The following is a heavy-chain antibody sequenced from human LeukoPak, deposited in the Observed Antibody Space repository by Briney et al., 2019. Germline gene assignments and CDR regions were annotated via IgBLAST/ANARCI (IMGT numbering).Heavy chain of an antibody. J-gene: IGHJ4*02. CDR3: ARGRQLILAYCGGGCYPYFDY. CDR1: GFTISSYG. Sequence: GGSLRLSWAAAGFTISSYGMHWGRQAPGKGLEWVAVIWDDGSNKYYADSVKGRFPISRDNSKNTLYLQMNSLRAEDTAVYYCARGRQLILAYCGGGCYPYFDYWGQGTLVTVSS. CDR2: IWDDGSNK. D-gene: IGHD2-21*02. V-gene: IGHV3-33*01.